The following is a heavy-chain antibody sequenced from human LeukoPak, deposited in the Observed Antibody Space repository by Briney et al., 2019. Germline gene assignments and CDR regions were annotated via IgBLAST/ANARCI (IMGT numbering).Heavy chain of an antibody. V-gene: IGHV5-51*01. J-gene: IGHJ4*02. D-gene: IGHD5-24*01. CDR3: ARLLLAIGPDY. CDR1: GYRFTTYW. Sequence: GESLKISCKASGYRFTTYWIGWVRQMPGKGLEWMGFIYPGDSETRFSPSFQGQVTISADKSITTTFLQWSSLKASDTAMYLCARLLLAIGPDYWGQRTLVTVSS. CDR2: IYPGDSET.